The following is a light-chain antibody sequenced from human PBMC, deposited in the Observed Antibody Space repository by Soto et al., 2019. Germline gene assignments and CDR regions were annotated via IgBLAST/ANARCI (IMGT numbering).Light chain of an antibody. Sequence: QSVLTQPPSASGSPGQSVTISCTGTSSDVGGYNYVSWYQQHPGKAPQLMIYEVSKRPSGVPDRFSGSKSGNTASLTVSGLQAEDEADYYCSSYAGSKGVFGTGTKLTVL. CDR1: SSDVGGYNY. CDR2: EVS. CDR3: SSYAGSKGV. V-gene: IGLV2-8*01. J-gene: IGLJ1*01.